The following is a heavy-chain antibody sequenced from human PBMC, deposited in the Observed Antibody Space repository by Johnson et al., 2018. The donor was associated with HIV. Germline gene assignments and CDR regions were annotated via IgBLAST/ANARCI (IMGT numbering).Heavy chain of an antibody. CDR2: ISNDGGSK. Sequence: QVHLVESGGGVVQPGGSLRLSCAASGFTFRNYGMHWVRQAPGKGLEWVTFISNDGGSKYYADSVRGRFTISSDISKNTVYLQMNSLRAEDTAVYYCAKDLPLVQGIIMGGGAFDIWGQGTMVTVSS. V-gene: IGHV3-30*02. CDR1: GFTFRNYG. D-gene: IGHD3-10*01. CDR3: AKDLPLVQGIIMGGGAFDI. J-gene: IGHJ3*02.